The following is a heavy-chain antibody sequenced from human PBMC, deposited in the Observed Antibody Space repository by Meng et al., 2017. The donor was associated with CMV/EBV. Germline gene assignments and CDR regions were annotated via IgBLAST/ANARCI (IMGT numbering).Heavy chain of an antibody. J-gene: IGHJ4*02. CDR2: IQVIGHT. CDR3: AGSRPGGGACDY. V-gene: IGHV4-4*07. CDR1: GASIKNYN. Sequence: QVSIPVPGPGPVMPSEPLSLPCIVSGASIKNYNWNWVRQPAGQGLEWIGLIQVIGHTVYNPSPKSRVTVSLDASKSQFSLTLNSVTAADTATYYCAGSRPGGGACDYWGQGILVTVSS. D-gene: IGHD3-16*01.